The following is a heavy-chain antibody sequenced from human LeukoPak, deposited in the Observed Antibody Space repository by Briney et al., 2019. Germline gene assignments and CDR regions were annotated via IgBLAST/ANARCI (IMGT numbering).Heavy chain of an antibody. J-gene: IGHJ3*02. D-gene: IGHD6-19*01. V-gene: IGHV1-2*02. CDR3: ARDLVAGLDAFDI. CDR2: INPNSGGT. Sequence: ASVKVSCTASGYTFTGYYMHWVRQAPGQGLEWMGWINPNSGGTNYAQKFQGRVTMTRDTSISTAYMELSRLRSDDTAVYYCARDLVAGLDAFDIWGQGTMVTVSS. CDR1: GYTFTGYY.